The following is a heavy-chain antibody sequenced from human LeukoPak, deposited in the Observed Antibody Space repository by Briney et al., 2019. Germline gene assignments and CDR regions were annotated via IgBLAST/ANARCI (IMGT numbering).Heavy chain of an antibody. CDR1: GFTFSTYD. CDR3: ASTTDILGYCSSTSCAFDY. CDR2: ISSSSSYI. J-gene: IGHJ4*02. D-gene: IGHD2-2*01. Sequence: GGSLRLSCAASGFTFSTYDMHWVRQAPGKGLEWVSSISSSSSYIYYADSVKGRFTISRDNAKNSLYLQMNSLRAEDTAVYYCASTTDILGYCSSTSCAFDYWGQGTLVTVSS. V-gene: IGHV3-21*01.